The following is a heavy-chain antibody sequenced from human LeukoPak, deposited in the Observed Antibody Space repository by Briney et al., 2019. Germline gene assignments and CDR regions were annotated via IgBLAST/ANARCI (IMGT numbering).Heavy chain of an antibody. Sequence: SETLSLTCTVSGGSISRSSYYWGWIRQPPGKGLEWIGSIYYSGSTYYNPSLKSRVTISVDTSKNQFSLKLSSVTAADTAVYYCARSLQYSSSWYWFDPWGQGTLVTVSS. J-gene: IGHJ5*02. CDR1: GGSISRSSYY. V-gene: IGHV4-39*07. CDR3: ARSLQYSSSWYWFDP. CDR2: IYYSGST. D-gene: IGHD6-13*01.